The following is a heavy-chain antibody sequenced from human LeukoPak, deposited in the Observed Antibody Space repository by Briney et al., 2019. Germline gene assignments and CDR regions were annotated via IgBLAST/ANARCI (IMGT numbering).Heavy chain of an antibody. V-gene: IGHV5-51*01. CDR3: ARLWFGEWNYYYGMDV. CDR2: IYPGDSDT. D-gene: IGHD3-10*01. CDR1: GYSFSTYW. Sequence: GESLKISCKGSGYSFSTYWIAWVRQMPGKGLEWMGIIYPGDSDTRYNPSFQGQVTISADKSISTAYLQWSSLRASDTAMYYCARLWFGEWNYYYGMDVWGQGTTVTVSS. J-gene: IGHJ6*02.